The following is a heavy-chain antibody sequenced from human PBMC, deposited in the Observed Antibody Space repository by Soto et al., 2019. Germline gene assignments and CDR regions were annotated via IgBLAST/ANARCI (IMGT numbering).Heavy chain of an antibody. CDR3: ARSGITMIGDAFDI. CDR1: GFTFSSYS. D-gene: IGHD3-22*01. Sequence: GGSLRLSCAASGFTFSSYSMNWVRQAPGKGLEWVSSISSSSSYIYYADSVKGRFTISRGNAKNSLYLQMNSLRAEDTAVYYCARSGITMIGDAFDIWGQGTMVTVS. J-gene: IGHJ3*02. CDR2: ISSSSSYI. V-gene: IGHV3-21*01.